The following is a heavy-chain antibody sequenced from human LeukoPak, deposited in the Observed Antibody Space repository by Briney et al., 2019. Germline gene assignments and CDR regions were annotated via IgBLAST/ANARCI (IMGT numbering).Heavy chain of an antibody. Sequence: SGTLSLTCTVSGGSINSYYWGWIRQPAGKGLEWIGRIYTTGSTNYNPSLESRVTMSVDTSKNQFSLKLTSVTAADTAMYYCARAGYTISYYSLDYWGQGTLVTVSS. CDR1: GGSINSYY. J-gene: IGHJ4*02. CDR3: ARAGYTISYYSLDY. CDR2: IYTTGST. D-gene: IGHD1-26*01. V-gene: IGHV4-4*07.